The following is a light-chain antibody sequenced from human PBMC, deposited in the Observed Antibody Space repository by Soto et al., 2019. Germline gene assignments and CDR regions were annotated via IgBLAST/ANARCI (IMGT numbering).Light chain of an antibody. Sequence: DIQMTQSPSTLSGSVGDRVTITCRSSQTISSWLAWYQQKPGKAPKLLIYKASTLKSGVPSRFSGSGSGTEFTLTISSLQPDDFATYYCQHYNNWPITFGGGTKV. V-gene: IGKV1-5*03. J-gene: IGKJ4*01. CDR1: QTISSW. CDR3: QHYNNWPIT. CDR2: KAS.